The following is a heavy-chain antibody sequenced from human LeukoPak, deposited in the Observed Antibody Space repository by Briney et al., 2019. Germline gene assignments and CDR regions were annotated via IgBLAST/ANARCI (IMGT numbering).Heavy chain of an antibody. CDR3: AKYGSGAGEGTNGFDY. Sequence: PGGSLRLSCSASGFTFSTYSMNWVRQAPGKGLEWVSSISSSSRYIYYADSVKGRFTISRDNSKNTLDLQMNSLRAEDTAVYYCAKYGSGAGEGTNGFDYWGQGTLVTVSS. D-gene: IGHD6-19*01. CDR2: ISSSSRYI. CDR1: GFTFSTYS. V-gene: IGHV3-21*04. J-gene: IGHJ4*02.